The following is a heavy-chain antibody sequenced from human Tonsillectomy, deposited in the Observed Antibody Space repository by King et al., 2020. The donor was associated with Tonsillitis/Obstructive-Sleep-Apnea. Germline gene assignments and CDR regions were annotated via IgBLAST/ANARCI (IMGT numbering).Heavy chain of an antibody. CDR1: GGSISSYY. J-gene: IGHJ3*02. V-gene: IGHV4-59*01. CDR3: ARGIRGDNDAFDI. Sequence: VQLQESGPGLVKPSETLSLTCTVSGGSISSYYWSWIRQPPGKGLECVGYIYYSVRTNYNPSLKSRVTIAVDTSKNQFSLKRSSVTAADTAVYYCARGIRGDNDAFDIWGQGTMVTVSS. CDR2: IYYSVRT. D-gene: IGHD3-10*01.